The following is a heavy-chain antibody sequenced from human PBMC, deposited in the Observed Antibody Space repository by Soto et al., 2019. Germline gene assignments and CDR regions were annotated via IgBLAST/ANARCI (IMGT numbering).Heavy chain of an antibody. CDR1: GGTFSSYA. V-gene: IGHV1-69*13. Sequence: SVKVSCKASGGTFSSYAISWVRQAPGQGLELMGGIIPIFGTANYAQKFQGRVTITADESTSTAYMELRSLRSEDTAVYYCARDGAFVAAARAWYYYYGMDVWGQGTTVTVSS. D-gene: IGHD6-13*01. CDR3: ARDGAFVAAARAWYYYYGMDV. CDR2: IIPIFGTA. J-gene: IGHJ6*02.